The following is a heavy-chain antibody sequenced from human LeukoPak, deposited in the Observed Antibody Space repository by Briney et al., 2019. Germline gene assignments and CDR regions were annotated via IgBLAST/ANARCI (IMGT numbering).Heavy chain of an antibody. CDR3: ATSLGPLTDY. CDR1: GFSFSSNW. J-gene: IGHJ4*02. D-gene: IGHD7-27*01. CDR2: VNSDGSGT. Sequence: GGSLRLSCAASGFSFSSNWMHWVRQAPGKGLVWVSRVNSDGSGTSYADSVKGRFTISRDNAKNTLYPQMNSLRAEDTAVYYCATSLGPLTDYWGQGTLVTVSS. V-gene: IGHV3-74*01.